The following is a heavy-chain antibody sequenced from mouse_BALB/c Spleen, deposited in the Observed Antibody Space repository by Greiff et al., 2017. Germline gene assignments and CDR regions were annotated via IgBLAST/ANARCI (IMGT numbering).Heavy chain of an antibody. CDR2: IHPNSGNT. J-gene: IGHJ2*01. CDR3: ARGGVTTGAVDY. V-gene: IGHV1S130*01. D-gene: IGHD2-12*01. CDR1: GYTFTSSW. Sequence: VQLQQPGSVLVRPGASVKLSCKASGYTFTSSWMHWAKQRPGQGLEWIGEIHPNSGNTNYNEKFKGKATLTTDKSSSTAYMQLSRLTSEDSAVYFCARGGVTTGAVDYWGQGTTLTVSS.